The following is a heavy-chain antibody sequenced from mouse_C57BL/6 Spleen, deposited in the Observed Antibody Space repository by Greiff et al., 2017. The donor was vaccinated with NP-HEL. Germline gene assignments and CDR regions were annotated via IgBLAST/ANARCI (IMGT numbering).Heavy chain of an antibody. V-gene: IGHV1-5*01. CDR3: TWGLSTMVTTGAMDY. J-gene: IGHJ4*01. D-gene: IGHD2-1*01. CDR1: GYTFTSYW. CDR2: IYPGNSDT. Sequence: EVQLQQSGTVLARPGASVKMSCKTSGYTFTSYWMHWVKQRPGQGLEWIGAIYPGNSDTSYNQKFKGKAKLTAVTSASTAYMELSSLTNEDSAVYYCTWGLSTMVTTGAMDYWGQGTSVTVSS.